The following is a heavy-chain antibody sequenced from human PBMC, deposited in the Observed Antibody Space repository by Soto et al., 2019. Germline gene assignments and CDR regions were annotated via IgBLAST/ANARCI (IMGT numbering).Heavy chain of an antibody. CDR1: GFTFSSYG. V-gene: IGHV3-30*18. CDR2: ISYDGSNK. D-gene: IGHD6-19*01. Sequence: GGSLRLSCAASGFTFSSYGMHWVRQAPGKGLEWVAVISYDGSNKYYADSVKGRFAISRDNSKNTLYLQMNSLRAEDTAVYYCAKDSSRGWYYFDYWGQGTLVTV. CDR3: AKDSSRGWYYFDY. J-gene: IGHJ4*02.